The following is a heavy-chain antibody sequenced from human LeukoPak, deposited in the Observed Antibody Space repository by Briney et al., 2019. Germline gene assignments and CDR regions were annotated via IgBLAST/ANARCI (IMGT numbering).Heavy chain of an antibody. V-gene: IGHV4-34*01. CDR2: INHSGST. J-gene: IGHJ4*02. Sequence: SETLSLTCAVYGESFSGFYWSWIRQPPGKGLEWLGEINHSGSTNYNPSLKSRVTISVDTSKNQFSLKLNSVTAADTAVYYCARGVLGRRGRDRLHNDYWGQGSLVTVSS. CDR1: GESFSGFY. D-gene: IGHD2-8*01. CDR3: ARGVLGRRGRDRLHNDY.